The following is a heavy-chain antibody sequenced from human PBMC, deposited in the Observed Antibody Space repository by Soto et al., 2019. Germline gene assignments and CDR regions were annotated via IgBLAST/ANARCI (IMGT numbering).Heavy chain of an antibody. D-gene: IGHD6-6*01. CDR1: GGSISSYY. CDR2: IYYSGST. CDR3: AREGSSSGFDY. J-gene: IGHJ4*02. V-gene: IGHV4-59*01. Sequence: SETLSLTCTVSGGSISSYYWSWIRQPPGKGLEWIGYIYYSGSTNYNPSLKSRVTISVDTSKNQFSLKLSSVTAADTAVYYCAREGSSSGFDYWGQGTLVTVSS.